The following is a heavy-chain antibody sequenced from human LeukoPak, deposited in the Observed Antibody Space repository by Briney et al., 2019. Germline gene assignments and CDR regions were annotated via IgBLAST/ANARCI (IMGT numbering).Heavy chain of an antibody. J-gene: IGHJ4*02. CDR1: GGAFSSYA. CDR3: ARVMTEYSSSDAFDY. Sequence: SVKVSCKASGGAFSSYAISWVRQAPGQGLEWMGGIIPIFGTANYAQKFQGRVTITADESTSTAYMELSSLRSEDTAVYYCARVMTEYSSSDAFDYWGQGTLVTVSS. CDR2: IIPIFGTA. V-gene: IGHV1-69*01. D-gene: IGHD6-6*01.